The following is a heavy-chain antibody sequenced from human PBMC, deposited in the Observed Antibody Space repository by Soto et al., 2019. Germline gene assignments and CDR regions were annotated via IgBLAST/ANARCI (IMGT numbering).Heavy chain of an antibody. CDR2: IYHSGST. V-gene: IGHV4-30-2*01. Sequence: PSDTLSLTCAVSGGSINSGGYSWSWIRQPPGKGLEWIGYIYHSGSTYYNPSLKSRVTISVDRSKNQFSLKLSSVTAADTAVYYCARVPAPWGQGTLVTVSS. J-gene: IGHJ4*02. CDR3: ARVPAP. CDR1: GGSINSGGYS.